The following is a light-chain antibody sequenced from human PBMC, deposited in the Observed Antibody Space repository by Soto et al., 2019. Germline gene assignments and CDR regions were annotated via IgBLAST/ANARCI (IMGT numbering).Light chain of an antibody. Sequence: DIQLTQSPSFLSASVGDRVTITCRASQGISSYLAWYQQKPGKAPKLLINGAPTLQSGVPSRFSGSGSGTEFTLTINSLQPEDIGTYYCQQLNSYWYTFGQGTKLEI. J-gene: IGKJ2*01. V-gene: IGKV1-9*01. CDR3: QQLNSYWYT. CDR1: QGISSY. CDR2: GAP.